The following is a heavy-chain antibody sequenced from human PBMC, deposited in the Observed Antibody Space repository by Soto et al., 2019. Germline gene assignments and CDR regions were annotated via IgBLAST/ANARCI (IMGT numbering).Heavy chain of an antibody. CDR1: GFTFSSYA. Sequence: PGGSLRLSCAVSGFTFSSYAMSWVRQAPGKGLEWVSAISGSGGSTYYADSVKGRFTISRDNSKNTLYLQMNSLRAEDTAVYYCAKCPVLAPDQAAFDYWGQGTLVTVSS. CDR3: AKCPVLAPDQAAFDY. CDR2: ISGSGGST. J-gene: IGHJ4*02. D-gene: IGHD2-2*01. V-gene: IGHV3-23*01.